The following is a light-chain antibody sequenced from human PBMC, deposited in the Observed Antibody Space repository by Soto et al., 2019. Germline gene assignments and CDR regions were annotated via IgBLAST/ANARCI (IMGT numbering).Light chain of an antibody. J-gene: IGKJ1*01. CDR2: DAS. V-gene: IGKV1-5*01. Sequence: TQSPASLSASTGDRVTXXCRASQSISSWLAWYQQKPGKAPKLLIYDASSLESGVPSRFSGSGSGTEFTLTISSLQPDDFATYYCQQYNSDSLWTVGQGTKVDIK. CDR1: QSISSW. CDR3: QQYNSDSLWT.